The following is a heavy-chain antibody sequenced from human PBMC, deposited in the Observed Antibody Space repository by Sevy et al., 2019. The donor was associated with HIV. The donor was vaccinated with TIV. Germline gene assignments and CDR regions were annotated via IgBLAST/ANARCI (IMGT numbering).Heavy chain of an antibody. CDR3: ARDRSIAARLGYYFDY. V-gene: IGHV3-11*01. CDR1: GFTFSDYY. J-gene: IGHJ4*02. Sequence: GGSLRLSCAASGFTFSDYYMSWIRQAPGKGLEWVSYISSSGSTIYYADSVKGRFTISRDNAKNPLYLQMNSLRAEDTAVYYCARDRSIAARLGYYFDYWGQGTLVTVSS. CDR2: ISSSGSTI. D-gene: IGHD6-6*01.